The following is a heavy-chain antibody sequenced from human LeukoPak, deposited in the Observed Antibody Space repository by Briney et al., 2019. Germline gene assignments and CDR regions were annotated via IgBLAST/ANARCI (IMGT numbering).Heavy chain of an antibody. V-gene: IGHV3-23*01. J-gene: IGHJ3*02. CDR3: AKEAFDI. Sequence: GTLRLSCAASGFTFNRYGMSWVRQAPGKGLEWVSAISGSGGTTYYADSVKGRFTISRDNSKNTLYLQINSLRGEDTALYYCAKEAFDIWGQGTMVTVSS. CDR2: ISGSGGTT. CDR1: GFTFNRYG.